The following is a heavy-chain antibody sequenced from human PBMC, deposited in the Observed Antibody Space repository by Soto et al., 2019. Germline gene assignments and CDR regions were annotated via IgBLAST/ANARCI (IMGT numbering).Heavy chain of an antibody. Sequence: ASVKVSCKASGYTFTGYYMHWVRQAPGQGLEWMGWINPNSGGTNYAQKFQGWVTMTRDTSISTAYMELSRLRSDDTAVYYCAREYPGTTGAFDIWGQGTMVTVSS. D-gene: IGHD1-1*01. V-gene: IGHV1-2*04. CDR2: INPNSGGT. CDR3: AREYPGTTGAFDI. J-gene: IGHJ3*02. CDR1: GYTFTGYY.